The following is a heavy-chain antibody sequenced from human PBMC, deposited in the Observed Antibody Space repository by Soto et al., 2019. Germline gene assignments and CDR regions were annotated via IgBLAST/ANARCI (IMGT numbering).Heavy chain of an antibody. CDR2: INHSGST. CDR3: ARGGTTGYCTNGVCYPYYYYMDV. J-gene: IGHJ6*03. Sequence: QVQLQQWGAGLLKPSETLSLTCAVYGGSFSGYYWSWTRQPPGKGLEWIGEINHSGSTNYNPSLKSRVTISVDTSKNQFSLKLSSVTAADTAVYYCARGGTTGYCTNGVCYPYYYYMDVWGKGTTVTVSS. CDR1: GGSFSGYY. V-gene: IGHV4-34*01. D-gene: IGHD2-8*01.